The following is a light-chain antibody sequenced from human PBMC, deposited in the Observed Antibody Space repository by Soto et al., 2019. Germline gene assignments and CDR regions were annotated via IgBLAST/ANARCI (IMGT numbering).Light chain of an antibody. V-gene: IGKV3-20*01. J-gene: IGKJ1*01. CDR1: QNVSNRY. CDR2: GAS. Sequence: IVLTQSPATLSLSPGEGATLSCRASQNVSNRYLAWYQQKPGQAPRLLIYGASNRATGIPDRFSGSGSGTDFTLTISRLEPEDFAVYYCQQYGSSGTFGQGTKVEIK. CDR3: QQYGSSGT.